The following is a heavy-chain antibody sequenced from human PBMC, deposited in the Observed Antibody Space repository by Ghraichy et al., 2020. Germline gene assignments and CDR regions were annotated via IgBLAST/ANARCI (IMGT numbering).Heavy chain of an antibody. D-gene: IGHD1-14*01. V-gene: IGHV4-34*01. CDR3: ARHISAAFDI. J-gene: IGHJ3*02. CDR2: IHHSGNT. Sequence: SQTLSLTRAVSGGSLSGYWSWIRQSPGEGLEWIGEIHHSGNTIYNPSLKSRVTISIDTSKNQFSLKLDSVTAADTAVYHCARHISAAFDIWGQGTVVTVSS. CDR1: GGSLSGY.